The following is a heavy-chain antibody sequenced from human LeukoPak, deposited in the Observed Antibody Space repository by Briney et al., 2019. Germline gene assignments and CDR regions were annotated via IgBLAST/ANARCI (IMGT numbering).Heavy chain of an antibody. J-gene: IGHJ5*02. CDR3: AAKLGYCSSTSCQPP. D-gene: IGHD2-2*01. V-gene: IGHV1-58*02. CDR2: IVVGSGNT. Sequence: SVKVSCKASGFTFTSSAMQWVRQARGQRLEWIGWIVVGSGNTNYAQKFQERVTITRDMSTSTAYMELSSLRSEDTAVYYCAAKLGYCSSTSCQPPWGQGTLVIVSS. CDR1: GFTFTSSA.